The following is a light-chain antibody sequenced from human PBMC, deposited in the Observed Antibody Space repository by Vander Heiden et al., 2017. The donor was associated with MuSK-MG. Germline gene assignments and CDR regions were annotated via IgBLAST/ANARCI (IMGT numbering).Light chain of an antibody. CDR1: QGIDYY. CDR3: RKYIRAPNT. J-gene: IGKJ2*01. CDR2: AAS. V-gene: IGKV1-27*01. Sequence: DIQVTQSPSSLSASVGDRVTITCRASQGIDYYLAWFQQKPGKLPKLLIYAASTLQSGVPSRFSGSGSGTEFTLTISNLQPEDVATYYCRKYIRAPNTFGQGTKMEI.